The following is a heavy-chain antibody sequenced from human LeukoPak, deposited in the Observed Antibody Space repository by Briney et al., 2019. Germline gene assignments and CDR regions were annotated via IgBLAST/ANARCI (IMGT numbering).Heavy chain of an antibody. V-gene: IGHV4-39*07. J-gene: IGHJ4*02. CDR1: GGSISSTSYY. CDR3: ARERWEGTSDY. CDR2: ISYSGST. Sequence: SETLSLTCTVSGGSISSTSYYWGWIRQPPGKGLEWIGSISYSGSTYYSPSLKSRVTISVDTSKNQFSPKLSSVTAADTAVYYCARERWEGTSDYWGQGTLVTVSS. D-gene: IGHD1-26*01.